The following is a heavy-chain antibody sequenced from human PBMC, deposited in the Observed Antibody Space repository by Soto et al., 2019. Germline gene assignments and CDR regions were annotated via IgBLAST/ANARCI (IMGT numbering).Heavy chain of an antibody. D-gene: IGHD1-26*01. V-gene: IGHV3-23*01. Sequence: EVQLLESGGGLVQPGGSLRLSCAASGFIFSSYAMSWVRQTPGKGLEWVSGISGSDGNTYYADSVKGRFTISRDNSKNTLYLQMNSLRDEDTAMYHCAKDRKDTGSPDWFDSWGQGTLVTVSS. CDR3: AKDRKDTGSPDWFDS. CDR1: GFIFSSYA. CDR2: ISGSDGNT. J-gene: IGHJ5*01.